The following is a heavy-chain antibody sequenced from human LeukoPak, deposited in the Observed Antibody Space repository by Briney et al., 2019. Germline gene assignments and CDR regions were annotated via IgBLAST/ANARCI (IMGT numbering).Heavy chain of an antibody. D-gene: IGHD3-10*01. J-gene: IGHJ6*02. CDR3: ARGGMVRGPLPYYNMDV. CDR2: LNEDGSTT. V-gene: IGHV3-74*01. CDR1: GFTFSDFW. Sequence: GGSLRLSCAASGFTFSDFWMNWVRQAPGKGLEWVSRLNEDGSTTTYADSVKGRFTISRDSSKNTLYLHMTSVRAEDTAMYYCARGGMVRGPLPYYNMDVWGQGTTVTVSS.